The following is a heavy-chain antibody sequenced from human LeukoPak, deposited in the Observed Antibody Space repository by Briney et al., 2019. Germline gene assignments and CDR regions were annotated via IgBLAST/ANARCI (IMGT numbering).Heavy chain of an antibody. Sequence: GGSLRLSCAASGFTFSSYAMHWVRQPPGKGLEWVAVISYAGTNKYYADSVKGRFTISRDNSKNTLYLQMNSLRAEDTAVYYCASQGIVVVTTIDYWGQGALVTVSS. D-gene: IGHD2-21*02. V-gene: IGHV3-30-3*01. CDR3: ASQGIVVVTTIDY. CDR1: GFTFSSYA. J-gene: IGHJ4*02. CDR2: ISYAGTNK.